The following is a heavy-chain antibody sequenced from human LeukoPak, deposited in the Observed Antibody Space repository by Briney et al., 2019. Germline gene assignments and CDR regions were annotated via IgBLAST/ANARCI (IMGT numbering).Heavy chain of an antibody. Sequence: GGSLRLSCAASGFTFNTYGMHWVRQAPGKGLEWVAFIRFDGSSKYYADSVKGRFTISRDNSKNTVYLQMNSLRAEDTAVYYCARGYDYGDYFDYWGQGTLVTVSS. CDR2: IRFDGSSK. D-gene: IGHD4-17*01. V-gene: IGHV3-30*02. J-gene: IGHJ4*02. CDR3: ARGYDYGDYFDY. CDR1: GFTFNTYG.